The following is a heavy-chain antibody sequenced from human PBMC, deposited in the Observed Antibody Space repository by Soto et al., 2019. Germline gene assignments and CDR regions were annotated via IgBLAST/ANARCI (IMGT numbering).Heavy chain of an antibody. Sequence: SETLSLTCTVSGGSISSSSYYWGGIRQPPGKGLEWIGSIYYSGSTYYNPSLKSRVTISVDTSKNQSSLKLSSVTAADTAVYYCARPSRPGYYGMDVWGQGTTVTVSS. CDR2: IYYSGST. J-gene: IGHJ6*02. V-gene: IGHV4-39*01. CDR1: GGSISSSSYY. CDR3: ARPSRPGYYGMDV.